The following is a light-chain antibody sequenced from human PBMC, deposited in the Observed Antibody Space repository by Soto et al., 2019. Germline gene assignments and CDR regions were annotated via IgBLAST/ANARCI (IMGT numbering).Light chain of an antibody. CDR2: EAS. V-gene: IGKV1-5*01. CDR1: QYINTW. CDR3: QQYSTYPLT. J-gene: IGKJ4*01. Sequence: DIPMTQSPSTLSASVGDRVTITCRASQYINTWLAWYQQNPGKAPKLLIHEASSLESGVPSRFRGSGSGTEFTLTISSLQPDDFATYYCQQYSTYPLTFGGGTKVQIK.